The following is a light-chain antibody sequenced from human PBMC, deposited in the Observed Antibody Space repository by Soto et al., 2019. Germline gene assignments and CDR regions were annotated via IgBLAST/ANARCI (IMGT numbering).Light chain of an antibody. Sequence: AIQLTQSPSSLSASVGDRVTITCRASQGISSALAWYQQKPGKAPKLLIYDASSLESGVPSRFSGSGSGTEFNLTISSLQPEDFATYYCQQFNSYPITFGQGTRLEIK. CDR2: DAS. V-gene: IGKV1-13*02. CDR3: QQFNSYPIT. CDR1: QGISSA. J-gene: IGKJ5*01.